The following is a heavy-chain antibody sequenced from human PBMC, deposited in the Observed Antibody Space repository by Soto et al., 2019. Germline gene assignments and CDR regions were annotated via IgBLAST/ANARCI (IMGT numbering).Heavy chain of an antibody. CDR2: IYYSGST. J-gene: IGHJ6*02. V-gene: IGHV4-31*03. CDR3: ARDRGGRTKYSGSPRDCGMDV. CDR1: GGSISSGGYY. D-gene: IGHD1-26*01. Sequence: PSETLSLTCTVSGGSISSGGYYWSWIRQHPGKGLEWIGYIYYSGSTYYNPSLKSRVTISVDTSKNQFSLKLSSVTAADTAVYYCARDRGGRTKYSGSPRDCGMDVWGQRTTVTVSS.